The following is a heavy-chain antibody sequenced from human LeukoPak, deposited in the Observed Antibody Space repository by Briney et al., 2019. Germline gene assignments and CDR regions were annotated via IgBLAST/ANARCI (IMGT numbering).Heavy chain of an antibody. V-gene: IGHV1-2*02. CDR1: GYTFTGYY. J-gene: IGHJ5*02. CDR2: INPNSGGT. Sequence: ASVKVSCKASGYTFTGYYMHWVRQAPGQGLEWMGWINPNSGGTNYAQKFQGRVTMTRDTSISTAYMELSRLRSDDMAVYYCARDIVVVVAAENWFDPWGQGTLVTVSS. CDR3: ARDIVVVVAAENWFDP. D-gene: IGHD2-15*01.